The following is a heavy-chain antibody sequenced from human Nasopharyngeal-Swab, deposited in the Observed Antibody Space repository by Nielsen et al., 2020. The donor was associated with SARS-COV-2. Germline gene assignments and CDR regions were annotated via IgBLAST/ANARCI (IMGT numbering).Heavy chain of an antibody. Sequence: VRQAPGKGLEWVAVISYDGSNKYYADSVKGRFTISRHNSKNTLYLQMNSLRAEDTAVYYCARGVNIDAFDIWGQGTMVTVSS. J-gene: IGHJ3*02. D-gene: IGHD2/OR15-2a*01. CDR3: ARGVNIDAFDI. CDR2: ISYDGSNK. V-gene: IGHV3-30*14.